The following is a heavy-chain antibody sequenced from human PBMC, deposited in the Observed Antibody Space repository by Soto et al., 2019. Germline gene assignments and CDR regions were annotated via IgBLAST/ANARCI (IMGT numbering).Heavy chain of an antibody. V-gene: IGHV3-74*01. CDR1: GFSFSSYW. Sequence: GGSLRLSCAASGFSFSSYWMYWVRQAPGKGLVWVSRIDRDGSRTNYADSVKGRFTISRDNAQNTLYLQMNSLRAEDTAVYYCARNVCQGYNSDYWGYRT. D-gene: IGHD5-12*01. CDR3: ARNVCQGYNSDY. CDR2: IDRDGSRT. J-gene: IGHJ4*01.